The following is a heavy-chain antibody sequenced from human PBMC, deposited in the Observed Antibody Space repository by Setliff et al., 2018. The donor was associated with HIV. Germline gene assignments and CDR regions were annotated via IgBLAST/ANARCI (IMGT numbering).Heavy chain of an antibody. V-gene: IGHV3-53*01. J-gene: IGHJ5*02. Sequence: GGSLRLSCTASGFSVNNNYMTWVRRAPGKGLEWVSVMNNDGRTYYAESVKGRFTVSRDNSINILYLHMNSLIAEDTAVYYCAKGVKWLAPWGQGTLVTVSS. CDR1: GFSVNNNY. CDR2: MNNDGRT. D-gene: IGHD3-10*01. CDR3: AKGVKWLAP.